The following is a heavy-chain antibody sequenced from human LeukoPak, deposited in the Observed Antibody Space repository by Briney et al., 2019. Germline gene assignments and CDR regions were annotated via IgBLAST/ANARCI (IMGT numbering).Heavy chain of an antibody. J-gene: IGHJ5*02. CDR2: INPSGGST. CDR1: GYTFTSYY. CDR3: AREVVVVVAAAYNWFDP. D-gene: IGHD2-15*01. V-gene: IGHV1-46*01. Sequence: GASVKVSCKASGYTFTSYYMHWVRQAPGQGLEWMGIINPSGGSTSYAQKFQGRVTMTRDTSTSTVYMELSSLRSEDTAVYYCAREVVVVVAAAYNWFDPWGQGTLVTVSS.